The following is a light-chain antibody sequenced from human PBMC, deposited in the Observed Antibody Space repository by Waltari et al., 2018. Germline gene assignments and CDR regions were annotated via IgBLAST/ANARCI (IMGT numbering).Light chain of an antibody. CDR2: GAS. CDR1: QSVNNN. CDR3: QQYNNWPPLT. J-gene: IGKJ4*01. V-gene: IGKV3-15*01. Sequence: EIMMTQSPATLSVSPGERAILSCRASQSVNNNLAWYQQKPGQAPRLLIYGASTRATGLPARFSGSGSGTEFTLTISSLQSEDFAVYYCQQYNNWPPLTFGGGTKVEI.